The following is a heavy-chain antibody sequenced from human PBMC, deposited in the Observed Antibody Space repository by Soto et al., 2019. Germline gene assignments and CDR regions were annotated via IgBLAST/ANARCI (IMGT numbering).Heavy chain of an antibody. V-gene: IGHV3-30*18. J-gene: IGHJ4*02. CDR1: GFTFSSYG. CDR3: AKVGSDSSGWYGSY. CDR2: ISYDGSNK. Sequence: GGSLRLSCAASGFTFSSYGMHWVRQAPGKGLEWVAVISYDGSNKYYADSVKGRFTISRDNSKNTLYLQMNSLRAEDTAVYYCAKVGSDSSGWYGSYWGQGTLVTVSS. D-gene: IGHD6-19*01.